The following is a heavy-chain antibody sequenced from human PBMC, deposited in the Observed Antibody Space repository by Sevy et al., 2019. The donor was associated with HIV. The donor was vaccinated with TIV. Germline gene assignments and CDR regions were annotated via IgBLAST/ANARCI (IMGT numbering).Heavy chain of an antibody. V-gene: IGHV1-18*01. Sequence: ASVNVSCKASGYTFATFGISWVRQAPGQGLEWMGWISAYNGNTNYAQEFQGRVTMPTDTSASTAYMELRNLRSDDTAVYYCARDTAGRVGDYDDYANNYWGQGTLVTVSS. CDR3: ARDTAGRVGDYDDYANNY. CDR2: ISAYNGNT. J-gene: IGHJ4*02. CDR1: GYTFATFG. D-gene: IGHD4-17*01.